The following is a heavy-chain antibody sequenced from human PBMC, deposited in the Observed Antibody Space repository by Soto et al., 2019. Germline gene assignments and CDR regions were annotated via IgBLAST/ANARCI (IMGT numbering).Heavy chain of an antibody. CDR2: ISGSGGST. D-gene: IGHD3-16*01. CDR3: AKDGGGGYDAFDI. CDR1: GFTFSSYA. Sequence: EVQLLESGGGLVQPGGSLRLSCAASGFTFSSYAMSWVRQAPGKGLEWISAISGSGGSTYYADSVKGRFTISRDNXKNTLYLQMSSLRGEDTAVYYCAKDGGGGYDAFDIWGQGTMVTVSS. J-gene: IGHJ3*02. V-gene: IGHV3-23*01.